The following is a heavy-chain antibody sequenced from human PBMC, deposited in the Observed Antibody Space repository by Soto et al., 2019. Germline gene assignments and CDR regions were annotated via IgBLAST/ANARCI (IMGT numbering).Heavy chain of an antibody. CDR2: IAYDGTIK. CDR1: GFTFSANA. J-gene: IGHJ4*02. V-gene: IGHV3-30-3*01. CDR3: ARDKIKGAPDYLDS. Sequence: QEQLVESGGDVVQPGRSLTLSCAASGFTFSANAMHWVRQAPGKGLEWVAVIAYDGTIKIYRDSVKGRFTISRDDSNSTLYLQMNSLRPEHTAVYSWARDKIKGAPDYLDSWGQGTLVTVSS.